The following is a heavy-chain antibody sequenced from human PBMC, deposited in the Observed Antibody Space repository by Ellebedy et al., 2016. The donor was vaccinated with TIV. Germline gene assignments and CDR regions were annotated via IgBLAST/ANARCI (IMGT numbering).Heavy chain of an antibody. CDR3: ARDAVQRYFYGVGV. CDR1: GFTFIDYG. CDR2: ITSGGASI. Sequence: GGSLRLSCETSGFTFIDYGMNWIRQAPGKGLEWVSSITSGGASIYYADSVKGRFTISRDNSKNTLSLQMNSLRGEDSAVYYCARDAVQRYFYGVGVWGQGTTVTVSS. D-gene: IGHD1-1*01. J-gene: IGHJ6*02. V-gene: IGHV3-NL1*01.